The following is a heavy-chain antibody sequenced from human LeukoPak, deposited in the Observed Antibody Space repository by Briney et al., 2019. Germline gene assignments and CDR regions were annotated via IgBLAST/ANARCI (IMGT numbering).Heavy chain of an antibody. V-gene: IGHV3-23*01. CDR3: ARGTYYYDSSGYYSQDY. CDR1: GFTFSSYA. D-gene: IGHD3-22*01. Sequence: PGGSPRLSCAASGFTFSSYAMSWVRQAPGKGLEWVSAISGSGGSTYYADSVKGRFTISRDNSKNTLYLQMNSLRAEDTAVYYCARGTYYYDSSGYYSQDYWGQGTLVTVSS. CDR2: ISGSGGST. J-gene: IGHJ4*02.